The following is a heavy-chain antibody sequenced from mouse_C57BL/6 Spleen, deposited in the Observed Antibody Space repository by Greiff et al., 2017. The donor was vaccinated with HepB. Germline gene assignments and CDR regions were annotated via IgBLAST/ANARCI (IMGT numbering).Heavy chain of an antibody. J-gene: IGHJ2*01. CDR1: GYSITSGYY. CDR3: ARDMNYGRGGYFDY. Sequence: EVQLQESGPGLVKPSQSLSLTCSVTGYSITSGYYWNWIRQFPGNKLEWMGYISYDGSNNYNPSLKNRISITRDTSKNQFFLKLNSVTTEDTATYYCARDMNYGRGGYFDYWGQGTTLTVSS. V-gene: IGHV3-6*01. CDR2: ISYDGSN. D-gene: IGHD1-1*01.